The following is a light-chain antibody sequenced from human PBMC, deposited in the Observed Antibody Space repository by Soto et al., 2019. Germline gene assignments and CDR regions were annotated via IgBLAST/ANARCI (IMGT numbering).Light chain of an antibody. CDR1: QRISSSY. V-gene: IGKV3-20*01. CDR3: QQYGSSPGKT. CDR2: GAS. Sequence: EIVLTQSPGTLSLSPGEKDTLSCRASQRISSSYLAWYQQKPGQAPRLLIYGASIRATGIPDRFSGSGSGTDFTLTISRLEPEDFAVYYCQQYGSSPGKTFGQGTKVDIK. J-gene: IGKJ1*01.